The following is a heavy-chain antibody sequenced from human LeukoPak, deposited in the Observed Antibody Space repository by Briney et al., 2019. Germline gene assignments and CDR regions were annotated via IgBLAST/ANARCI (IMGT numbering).Heavy chain of an antibody. D-gene: IGHD6-13*01. CDR1: GGSISSYY. J-gene: IGHJ4*02. Sequence: PSETLSLTCTVSGGSISSYYWSWTRQPPGKGLEWIGYIYYSGSTNYNPSLKSRVTISVDTSKNQFSLKLSSVTAADTAVYYCARWYSSSWYGEYFDYWGQGTLVTVSS. CDR3: ARWYSSSWYGEYFDY. CDR2: IYYSGST. V-gene: IGHV4-59*01.